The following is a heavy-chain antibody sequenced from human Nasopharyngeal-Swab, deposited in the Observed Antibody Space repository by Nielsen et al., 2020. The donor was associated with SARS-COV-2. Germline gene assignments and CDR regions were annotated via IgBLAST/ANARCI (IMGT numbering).Heavy chain of an antibody. Sequence: SETLSLTCTVSGGSISSYYWSWIRQPPGKGLEWIGYIYYSGSTNYNPSLKSRVTILVDTSKNQFSLKLSSVTAADTAVYYCARGPDAAGTYYYYYYYMDVWGKGTTVTVSS. CDR1: GGSISSYY. CDR2: IYYSGST. V-gene: IGHV4-59*01. CDR3: ARGPDAAGTYYYYYYYMDV. D-gene: IGHD6-13*01. J-gene: IGHJ6*03.